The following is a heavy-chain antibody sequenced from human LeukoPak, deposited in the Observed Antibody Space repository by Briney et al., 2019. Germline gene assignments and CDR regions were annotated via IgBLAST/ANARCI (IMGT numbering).Heavy chain of an antibody. CDR2: IYSEGTT. J-gene: IGHJ4*02. D-gene: IGHD2-2*01. CDR3: ARDLGYCSSTSCSDDY. CDR1: GFSVSNHY. Sequence: PGGALRLSCAASGFSVSNHYMIWVRQAPGKGPEWVSLIYSEGTTDYAASVKGRFTISRDRFKNTLYLQMNRLRVEDTAVYYCARDLGYCSSTSCSDDYWGQGTLVTVSS. V-gene: IGHV3-53*01.